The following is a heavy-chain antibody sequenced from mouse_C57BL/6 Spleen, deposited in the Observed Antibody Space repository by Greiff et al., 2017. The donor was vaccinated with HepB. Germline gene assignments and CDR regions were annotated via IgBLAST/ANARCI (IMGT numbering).Heavy chain of an antibody. Sequence: EVMLVESGGGLVKPGGSLKLSCAASGFTFSSYAMSWVRQTPEKRLEWVATISDGGSYTYYPDNVKGRFTISRDNAKNNLYLQMSHLKSEDTAMYYCARERKSPLDDGYPGDWYFDVWGTGTTVTVAS. J-gene: IGHJ1*03. D-gene: IGHD2-3*01. V-gene: IGHV5-4*01. CDR3: ARERKSPLDDGYPGDWYFDV. CDR2: ISDGGSYT. CDR1: GFTFSSYA.